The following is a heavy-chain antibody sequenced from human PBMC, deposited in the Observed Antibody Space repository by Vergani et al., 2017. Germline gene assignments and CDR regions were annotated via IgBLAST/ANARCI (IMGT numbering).Heavy chain of an antibody. CDR3: AKRQVCGHSRMGSTEDY. Sequence: LHLQESGPGLVKPSETLSLTCSVSGGSMSGYYWSWVRQAPGKGLEWVSAISGSGGSTYYADSVKGRFTISRDNSKNTLYLQMNSLRAEDTAVYYCAKRQVCGHSRMGSTEDYWGQGTLVTVSS. CDR2: ISGSGGST. J-gene: IGHJ4*02. CDR1: GGSMSGYY. V-gene: IGHV3-23*01. D-gene: IGHD3-16*01.